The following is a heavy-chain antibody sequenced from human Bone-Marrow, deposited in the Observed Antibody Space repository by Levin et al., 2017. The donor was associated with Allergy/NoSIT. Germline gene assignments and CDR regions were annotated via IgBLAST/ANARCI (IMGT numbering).Heavy chain of an antibody. CDR3: AEDAAPYYYHSGGYNV. J-gene: IGHJ6*02. CDR2: ISPHDGDT. V-gene: IGHV1-18*01. D-gene: IGHD3-16*01. CDR1: GYSFNSYG. Sequence: ASVKVSCEASGYSFNSYGITWVRQAPGQGLEWMGWISPHDGDTDYAQNFQGRVSMTTDTSTNTAFMELRSLRSDDTAVYYFAEDAAPYYYHSGGYNVWGQGTRVTGSS.